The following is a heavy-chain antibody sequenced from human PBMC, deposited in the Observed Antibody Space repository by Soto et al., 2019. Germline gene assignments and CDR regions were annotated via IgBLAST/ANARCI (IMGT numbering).Heavy chain of an antibody. CDR2: VHYYGST. Sequence: QLQLQESGPGLVQTSATLSLTGTVSGDSISSINYYWGWIRQPPGKGLEWIGIVHYYGSTYYNPSLNSQLTISVDTSPVSLKLTSVTAADTALYYCARLPHHMARECYFHISGPGTLVPVSS. CDR3: ARLPHHMARECYFHI. J-gene: IGHJ4*01. CDR1: GDSISSINYY. D-gene: IGHD3-10*01. V-gene: IGHV4-39*01.